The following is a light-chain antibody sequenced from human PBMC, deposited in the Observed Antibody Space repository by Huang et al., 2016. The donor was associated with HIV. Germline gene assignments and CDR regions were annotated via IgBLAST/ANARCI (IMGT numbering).Light chain of an antibody. Sequence: DIQMTQSPSSLSASVGDRVTISCRASQSITTFLNWYQQTPGKAPNLLIHAVSNLQGGVPSRFSGSGSETDFNLTISSLQPEDFATYYCQQSHTAPYTFGQGTNLEIK. J-gene: IGKJ2*01. CDR1: QSITTF. V-gene: IGKV1-39*01. CDR3: QQSHTAPYT. CDR2: AVS.